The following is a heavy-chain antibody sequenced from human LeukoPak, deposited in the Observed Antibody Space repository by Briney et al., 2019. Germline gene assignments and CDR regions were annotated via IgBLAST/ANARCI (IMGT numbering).Heavy chain of an antibody. Sequence: PSETLSLTCAVYGGSFSGYYWSWIRQPPGKGLEWIGEINHSGSTNYNPSLKSRVTMSVDTSKNQFSLKLSSVTAADTAVYYCARGRRSFDYWGQGTLVTVSS. CDR3: ARGRRSFDY. CDR1: GGSFSGYY. V-gene: IGHV4-34*01. CDR2: INHSGST. D-gene: IGHD3-16*01. J-gene: IGHJ4*02.